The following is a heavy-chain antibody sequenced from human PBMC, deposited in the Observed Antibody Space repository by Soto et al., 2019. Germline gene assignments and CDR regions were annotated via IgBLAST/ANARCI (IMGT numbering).Heavy chain of an antibody. CDR2: VYYTGST. CDR1: GGSVATSSYY. D-gene: IGHD3-22*01. V-gene: IGHV4-39*01. J-gene: IGHJ5*02. Sequence: PSETLSLTCTVSGGSVATSSYYWCWIRQPPGRGLEWIGTVYYTGSTYYNPSLNNRVTISVDTSRNQFSLKLNSVTAADTAFYYCARLGGYYQSLDTWGQGTLVTVSS. CDR3: ARLGGYYQSLDT.